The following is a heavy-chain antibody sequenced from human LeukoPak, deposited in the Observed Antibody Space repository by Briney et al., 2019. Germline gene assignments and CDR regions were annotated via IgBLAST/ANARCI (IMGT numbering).Heavy chain of an antibody. CDR1: GFTFSTYA. CDR3: ARVRYSGYDFQPSAEYFHH. CDR2: ISYDGSNK. J-gene: IGHJ1*01. Sequence: PGRSLRLSCAASGFTFSTYAMHWVRQAPGKGLDWVAVISYDGSNKYYADSVKGRFTISRDNSENTLYLQMNSLRAEDTAVYYCARVRYSGYDFQPSAEYFHHWGQGTLVTVSS. V-gene: IGHV3-30*04. D-gene: IGHD5-12*01.